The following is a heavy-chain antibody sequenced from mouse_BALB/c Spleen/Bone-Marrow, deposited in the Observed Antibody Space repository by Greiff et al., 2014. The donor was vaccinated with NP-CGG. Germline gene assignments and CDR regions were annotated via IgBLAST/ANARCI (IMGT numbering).Heavy chain of an antibody. CDR1: GFTFSSYG. V-gene: IGHV5-6*01. CDR2: ISSGGSNT. J-gene: IGHJ4*01. Sequence: EVQLVESGGDLVKPGGSLKLSCAASGFTFSSYGMSWGRQTPDKRLEWVVTISSGGSNTYYPDSVKGRFTISRDNAKNTLYLQMSSLKSEDTAMYYCARHQRYYAMDYWGQGTSVTVSS. CDR3: ARHQRYYAMDY.